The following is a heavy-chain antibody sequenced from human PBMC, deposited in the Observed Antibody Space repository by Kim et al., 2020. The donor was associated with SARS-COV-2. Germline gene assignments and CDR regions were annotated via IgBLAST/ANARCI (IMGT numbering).Heavy chain of an antibody. D-gene: IGHD3-10*01. J-gene: IGHJ4*02. CDR3: AHTDMVLYYFDY. V-gene: IGHV2-5*01. Sequence: RYSPSLKSRLTITKDTSKNQVVLTMTNMDPVDTATYYCAHTDMVLYYFDYWGQGTLVTVSS.